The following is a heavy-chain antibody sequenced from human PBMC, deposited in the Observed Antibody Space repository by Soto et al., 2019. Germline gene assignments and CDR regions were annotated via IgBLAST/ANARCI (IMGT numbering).Heavy chain of an antibody. D-gene: IGHD1-26*01. CDR3: AREGGSYRAVFDY. CDR1: GFTFSSYW. Sequence: EVQLVESGGGLVQPGGSLRLSCAASGFTFSSYWMSWVRQAPGKGLEWVANIKQDGSEKYYVDSVKGRFTISRDNAKNSLYLQMNSLRAEDTAVYYCAREGGSYRAVFDYWGQGTLVTVSS. CDR2: IKQDGSEK. V-gene: IGHV3-7*01. J-gene: IGHJ4*02.